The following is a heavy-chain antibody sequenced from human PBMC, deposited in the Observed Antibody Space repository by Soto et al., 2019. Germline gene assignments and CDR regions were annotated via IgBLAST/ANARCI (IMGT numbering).Heavy chain of an antibody. CDR1: GYNFNRYW. D-gene: IGHD3-10*01. J-gene: IGHJ4*02. CDR2: IYPGDSDT. V-gene: IGHV5-51*01. CDR3: AKSLPYVFGSGITQPFDY. Sequence: GESLKISCKGSGYNFNRYWIGWVRQMPGKGLEWMGVIYPGDSDTRYSPSLQGQVTISADKSSSAAYLQWSSLQASDTATYYCAKSLPYVFGSGITQPFDYWGQGTLVTVSS.